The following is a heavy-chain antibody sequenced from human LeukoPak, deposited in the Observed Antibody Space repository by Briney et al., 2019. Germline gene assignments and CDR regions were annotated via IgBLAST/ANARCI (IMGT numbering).Heavy chain of an antibody. Sequence: PGGSLRLSCAASGFTVSSNYMSWVRQAPGKGLEWVSVIYSGGSTYYADSVEGRFTISRDNSKNTLYLQMNSLRAEDTAVYYCARGVSDYYDILTGYSYYFDYWGQGTLVTVSS. V-gene: IGHV3-53*01. D-gene: IGHD3-9*01. J-gene: IGHJ4*02. CDR2: IYSGGST. CDR1: GFTVSSNY. CDR3: ARGVSDYYDILTGYSYYFDY.